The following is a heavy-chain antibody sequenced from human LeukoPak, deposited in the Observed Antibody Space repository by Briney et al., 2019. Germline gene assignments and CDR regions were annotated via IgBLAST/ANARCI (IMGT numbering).Heavy chain of an antibody. Sequence: SETLSLTCTVSGGAISSYHWSWIRQPAGKGLEWIGRIYTSGSTNFNPSLKSRVTMSVDTSKNQFSLKLSSVTAADTAVYYCARVGDYALKDWGQGTLVTVSS. J-gene: IGHJ4*02. CDR2: IYTSGST. CDR1: GGAISSYH. CDR3: ARVGDYALKD. V-gene: IGHV4-4*07. D-gene: IGHD3-16*01.